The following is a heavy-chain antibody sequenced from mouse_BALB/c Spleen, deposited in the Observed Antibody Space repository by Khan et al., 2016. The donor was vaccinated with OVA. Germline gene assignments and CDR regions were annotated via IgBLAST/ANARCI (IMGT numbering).Heavy chain of an antibody. CDR3: ARISSYGYSDV. Sequence: QIQLVQSGPELKKPGETVRISCKASGYTFTNYGMNWVKQAPGKGLKWMGWINTYTGEPTYAEDFKGRFVFSLETSASPAYLQISTLTNEDMTTYVSARISSYGYSDVWGAGTTVTVSS. V-gene: IGHV9-1*02. D-gene: IGHD6-2*01. J-gene: IGHJ1*01. CDR1: GYTFTNYG. CDR2: INTYTGEP.